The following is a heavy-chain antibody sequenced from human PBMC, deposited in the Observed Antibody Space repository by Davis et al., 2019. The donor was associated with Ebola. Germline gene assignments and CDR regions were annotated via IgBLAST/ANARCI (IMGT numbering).Heavy chain of an antibody. CDR1: GYTFTSYD. Sequence: ASVKVSCKASGYTFTSYDIHWVRQAPGQGLEWMGTINPSGGDTIYAQKFQGRVTITADKSTSTAYMALSSLRSEDTAVYYCARDVGAAAGGDGDDYWGQGTLVTVSS. J-gene: IGHJ4*02. CDR3: ARDVGAAAGGDGDDY. CDR2: INPSGGDT. V-gene: IGHV1-46*01. D-gene: IGHD6-13*01.